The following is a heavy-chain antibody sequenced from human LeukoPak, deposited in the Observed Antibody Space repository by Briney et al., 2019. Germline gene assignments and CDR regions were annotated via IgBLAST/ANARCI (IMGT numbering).Heavy chain of an antibody. Sequence: GGSLRLSCAASGFSFGMYSMNWVRQAPGKGLEWVSHISGGSPVIDYADSVKGRFIISRENAKNSLYLQMNSLRPEDTAVYYCARAQTAYSLPDYWGQGTLVSVSS. CDR2: ISGGSPVI. CDR3: ARAQTAYSLPDY. V-gene: IGHV3-48*01. J-gene: IGHJ4*02. CDR1: GFSFGMYS. D-gene: IGHD3-9*01.